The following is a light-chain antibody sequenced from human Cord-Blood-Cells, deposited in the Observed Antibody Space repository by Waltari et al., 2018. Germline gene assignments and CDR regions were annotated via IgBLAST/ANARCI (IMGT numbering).Light chain of an antibody. J-gene: IGKJ5*01. CDR2: GAS. V-gene: IGKV3-15*01. CDR1: QSVSSN. CDR3: QQYNNWPRGT. Sequence: EIVMTQSPATLSVPPGERATLSCRASQSVSSNLAWYQQKPGQAPRLLIYGASTRAPGIPARFSGSGSGTEFTLTISSLQSEDFAVYYCQQYNNWPRGTFGQGTRLEIK.